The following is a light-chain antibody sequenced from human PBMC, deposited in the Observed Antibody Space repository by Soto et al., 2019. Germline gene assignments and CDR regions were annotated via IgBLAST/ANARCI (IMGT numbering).Light chain of an antibody. V-gene: IGKV4-1*01. CDR2: WAY. CDR1: QSVLYRSNNQHC. J-gene: IGKJ1*01. CDR3: QQYCVTPWT. Sequence: DIVMTQSPDSLAVSLGERATINCESSQSVLYRSNNQHCLAWYQQKPGQPPKLLIYWAYTPESGVPDRFSGGGSGTDFPLTISGLQAEDVAVYYCQQYCVTPWTFGQGTKVEIK.